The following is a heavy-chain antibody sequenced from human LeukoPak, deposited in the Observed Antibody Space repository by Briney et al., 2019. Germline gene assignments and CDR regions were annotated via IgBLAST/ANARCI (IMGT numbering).Heavy chain of an antibody. Sequence: LSLTCTVSGGSISSGDYYWSWVRQAPGKGLEWVSYISSSGNTISYADSVKGRFTISRDNAKNSLYLQVISLRAEDTAVYYCARGLVPGFLDYWGQGTPVTVSS. V-gene: IGHV3-11*04. CDR3: ARGLVPGFLDY. CDR2: ISSSGNTI. CDR1: GGSISSGDYY. D-gene: IGHD4-11*01. J-gene: IGHJ4*02.